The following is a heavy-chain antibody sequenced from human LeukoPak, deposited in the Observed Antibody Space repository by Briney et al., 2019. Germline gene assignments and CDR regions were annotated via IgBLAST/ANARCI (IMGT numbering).Heavy chain of an antibody. CDR2: IYPGDSDT. J-gene: IGHJ4*02. V-gene: IGHV5-51*01. CDR1: GYRFTTYW. Sequence: GESLKISCKGSGYRFTTYWIGWVRQMPGKGLELMGIIYPGDSDTRYSPSFQGQVTISADKSISTASLQWSSLKASDTAMYYCARHISDCGGDCPFDSWGQGTLVTVSS. CDR3: ARHISDCGGDCPFDS. D-gene: IGHD2-21*02.